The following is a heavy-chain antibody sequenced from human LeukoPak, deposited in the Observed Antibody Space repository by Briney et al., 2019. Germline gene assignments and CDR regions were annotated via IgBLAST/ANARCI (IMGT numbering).Heavy chain of an antibody. CDR2: IYPGDSDT. Sequence: GESLKISCEGSGYSFTSYWIGWLRQMPGKGLEWMGIIYPGDSDTRYSPSFQGQVTISADKSISTAYLQWSSLKASDTAMYYCARSNYYDSSGDSLYFDYWGQGTLVTVSS. V-gene: IGHV5-51*01. CDR3: ARSNYYDSSGDSLYFDY. D-gene: IGHD3-22*01. J-gene: IGHJ4*02. CDR1: GYSFTSYW.